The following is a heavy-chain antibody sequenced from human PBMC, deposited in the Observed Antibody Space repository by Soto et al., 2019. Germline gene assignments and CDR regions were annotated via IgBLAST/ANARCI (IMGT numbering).Heavy chain of an antibody. CDR2: ISGSGGST. CDR1: GFTFSSYW. Sequence: LRLSCEAYGFTFSSYWMGWVRQAPGKGLEWVSAISGSGGSTYYADSVKGRFTISRDNSKNTLYLQMNSLRAEDTAVYYCAKSIIGPWGQGTLVTVSS. CDR3: AKSIIGP. J-gene: IGHJ5*02. D-gene: IGHD2-21*01. V-gene: IGHV3-23*01.